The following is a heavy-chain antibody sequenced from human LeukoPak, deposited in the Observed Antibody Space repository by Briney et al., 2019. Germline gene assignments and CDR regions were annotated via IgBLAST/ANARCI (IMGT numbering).Heavy chain of an antibody. J-gene: IGHJ4*02. CDR3: ARGSNYYDSSGLY. Sequence: ASVKVSCKASGYTFTGYYMHWVRQAPGEGLEWMGWINPNSGGTNYAQKFQGRVTMTRDTSISTAYMELSRLRSDDTAVYYCARGSNYYDSSGLYWGQGTLVTVSS. CDR1: GYTFTGYY. D-gene: IGHD3-22*01. CDR2: INPNSGGT. V-gene: IGHV1-2*02.